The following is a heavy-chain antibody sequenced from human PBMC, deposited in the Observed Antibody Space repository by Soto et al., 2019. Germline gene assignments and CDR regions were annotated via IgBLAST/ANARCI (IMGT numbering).Heavy chain of an antibody. Sequence: VQLVESGGGVVQPGRSLRLSCAASGFTFSSYGMHWVRQAPGKGLEWVAVISYDGSNKYYADSVKGRFTISRDNSKNTLYLQMNSLRAEDTAVYYCAKDAYYYDSSGPPDYWGQGTLVTVSS. CDR1: GFTFSSYG. J-gene: IGHJ4*02. CDR3: AKDAYYYDSSGPPDY. V-gene: IGHV3-30*18. D-gene: IGHD3-22*01. CDR2: ISYDGSNK.